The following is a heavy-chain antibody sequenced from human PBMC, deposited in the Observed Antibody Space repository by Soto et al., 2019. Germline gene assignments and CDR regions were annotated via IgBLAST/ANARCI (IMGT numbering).Heavy chain of an antibody. V-gene: IGHV1-8*01. J-gene: IGHJ6*02. CDR2: MNPNSGDT. D-gene: IGHD6-19*01. CDR3: ARGPGSSDWRFSYYYMDV. CDR1: FTTYD. Sequence: QVQLVQSGAEVKKPGASVKVSCTFTTYDINWVRQAAGQGLEWMAWMNPNSGDTRYTQKLQGRVTMTRDTSKFTAYMELTNLRSDATAVYYCARGPGSSDWRFSYYYMDVWDQGTTVTVSS.